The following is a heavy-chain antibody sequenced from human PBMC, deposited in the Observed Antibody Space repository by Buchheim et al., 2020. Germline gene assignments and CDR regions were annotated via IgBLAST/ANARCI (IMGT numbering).Heavy chain of an antibody. CDR3: AKEQELLAASRPPYFDY. CDR2: ISYDGSNK. J-gene: IGHJ4*02. D-gene: IGHD1-26*01. CDR1: GFTFSSYG. Sequence: VQLVESGGGVVQPGRSLRLSCAASGFTFSSYGMHWVRQAPGKGLEWVAVISYDGSNKYYADSVKGRFTISRDNSKNTLYLQMNSLRAEDTAVYYCAKEQELLAASRPPYFDYWGQGTL. V-gene: IGHV3-30*18.